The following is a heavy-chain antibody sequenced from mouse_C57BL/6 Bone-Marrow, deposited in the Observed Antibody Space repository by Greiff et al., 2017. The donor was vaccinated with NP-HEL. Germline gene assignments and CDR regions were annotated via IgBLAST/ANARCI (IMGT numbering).Heavy chain of an antibody. CDR1: GYTFTTYP. Sequence: VQLQQSGAELVKPGASVKMSCKASGYTFTTYPIEWMKQTPGKSLEWIGNFHPYNDDTKYNEKFKGKATLTVEKSSSTVYLELSRLTSDDSAVYYCARGDTVEGTSFAYWGQGTLVTVSA. D-gene: IGHD1-1*01. J-gene: IGHJ3*01. V-gene: IGHV1-47*01. CDR2: FHPYNDDT. CDR3: ARGDTVEGTSFAY.